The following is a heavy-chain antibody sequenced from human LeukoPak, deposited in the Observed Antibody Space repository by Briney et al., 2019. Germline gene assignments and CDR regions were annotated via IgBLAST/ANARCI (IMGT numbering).Heavy chain of an antibody. CDR3: AREAAAGRDRPLYFDY. J-gene: IGHJ4*02. CDR1: GGSISSYY. V-gene: IGHV4-59*01. Sequence: PSETLSLTCTVPGGSISSYYWSWIRQPPGKGLQWIGYIYYSGSTNYNPSLKSRVTISVDTSKNQFSLKLSSVTAADTAVYYCAREAAAGRDRPLYFDYWGQGTLVTVSS. D-gene: IGHD6-13*01. CDR2: IYYSGST.